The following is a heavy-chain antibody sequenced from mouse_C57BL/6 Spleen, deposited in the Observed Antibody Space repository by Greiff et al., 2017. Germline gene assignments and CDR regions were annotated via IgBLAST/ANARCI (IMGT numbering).Heavy chain of an antibody. CDR3: ARDDGIKDAMDY. CDR2: ISDGGSFT. J-gene: IGHJ4*01. Sequence: EVMLVESGGGLVKPGGSLKLSCAASGFTFSSYAMSWVRQTPEKRLEWVATISDGGSFTYYPDNVKGRFTISRDNAKNNLYLQMSHLKSEDTAMYYCARDDGIKDAMDYWGQGTSVTVSS. V-gene: IGHV5-4*01. D-gene: IGHD2-4*01. CDR1: GFTFSSYA.